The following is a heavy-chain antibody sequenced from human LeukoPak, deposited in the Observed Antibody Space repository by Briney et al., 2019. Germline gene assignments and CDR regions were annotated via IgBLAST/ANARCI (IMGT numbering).Heavy chain of an antibody. J-gene: IGHJ4*02. CDR2: ISGSGGST. CDR3: ALGIAAAGPQDY. D-gene: IGHD6-13*01. CDR1: GFTFSSYA. V-gene: IGHV3-23*01. Sequence: WGSLRLSCAASGFTFSSYAMSWVRQAPGKGLEWVSAISGSGGSTYYADSVKGRFTISRDNSKNTLYLQMNSLRAEDTAVYYCALGIAAAGPQDYWGQGTLVTVSS.